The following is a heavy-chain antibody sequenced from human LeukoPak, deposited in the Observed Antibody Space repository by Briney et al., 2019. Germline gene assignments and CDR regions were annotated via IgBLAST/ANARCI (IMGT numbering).Heavy chain of an antibody. CDR3: ARVSYDYVWGSYRYSWFDP. J-gene: IGHJ5*02. CDR1: GGSISSYY. Sequence: SETLSLTCTVPGGSISSYYWSWIRQPPGKGLEWIGYIYYSGSTNYNPSLKSRVTISVDTSNNQFSLKLSSVTAADTAVYYCARVSYDYVWGSYRYSWFDPWGQGTLVTVSS. D-gene: IGHD3-16*02. V-gene: IGHV4-59*01. CDR2: IYYSGST.